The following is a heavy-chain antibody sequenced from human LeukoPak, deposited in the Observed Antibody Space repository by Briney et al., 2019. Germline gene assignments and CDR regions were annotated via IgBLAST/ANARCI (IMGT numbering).Heavy chain of an antibody. J-gene: IGHJ5*02. D-gene: IGHD1-14*01. CDR3: ARDPDSGWFDP. V-gene: IGHV4-59*01. CDR2: IYYSGST. Sequence: NTSETLSLTCAVYGGSFSGYYWSWIRQPPGKGLEWIGYIYYSGSTNYNPSLKSRVTISVDTSKNQFSLKLSSVTAADTAVYYCARDPDSGWFDPWGQGTLVTVSS. CDR1: GGSFSGYY.